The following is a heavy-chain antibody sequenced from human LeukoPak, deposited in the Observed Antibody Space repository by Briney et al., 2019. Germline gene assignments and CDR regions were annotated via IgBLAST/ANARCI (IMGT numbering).Heavy chain of an antibody. J-gene: IGHJ4*02. D-gene: IGHD6-19*01. CDR3: ARGPPGWFSYYFDY. V-gene: IGHV1-69*04. CDR2: IIPILGIA. CDR1: GYTFTGYY. Sequence: SVKVSCKAFGYTFTGYYTHWVRQAPGQGLEWMGRIIPILGIANYARKFQGRVTITADKSTSTAYMELSSLRSEDTAVYYCARGPPGWFSYYFDYWGQGTLVTVSS.